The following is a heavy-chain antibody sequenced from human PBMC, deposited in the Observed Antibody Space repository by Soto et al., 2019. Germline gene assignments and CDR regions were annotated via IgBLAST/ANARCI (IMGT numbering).Heavy chain of an antibody. D-gene: IGHD2-21*01. V-gene: IGHV3-15*05. CDR2: VKSKSEGGTT. J-gene: IGHJ4*02. CDR3: VAGSPFEY. CDR1: GFIFRDAW. Sequence: GGSLRLSCAASGFIFRDAWISWVRQAPGKGLEWIGRVKSKSEGGTTDYAALVKGRFTVSRDDSINTVSLQMDSLKMEDTAVYFCVAGSPFEYGGQGTLVTVSS.